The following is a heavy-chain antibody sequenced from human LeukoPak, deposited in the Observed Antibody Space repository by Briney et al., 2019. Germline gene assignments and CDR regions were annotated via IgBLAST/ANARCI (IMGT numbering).Heavy chain of an antibody. D-gene: IGHD4-23*01. J-gene: IGHJ5*02. CDR1: GGSISSYY. CDR2: MYYSGST. V-gene: IGHV4-59*01. CDR3: AKAGAPDYGGNRDRFDP. Sequence: SETLSLTCTVSGGSISSYYWSWIRQPPGKGLEWIGYMYYSGSTYYNPSLKSRVTISVDTSKNQFSLKLSSVTAADTAVYYCAKAGAPDYGGNRDRFDPWGQGTLVTVSS.